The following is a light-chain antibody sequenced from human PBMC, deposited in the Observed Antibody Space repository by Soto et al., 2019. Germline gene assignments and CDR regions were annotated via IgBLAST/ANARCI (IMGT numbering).Light chain of an antibody. CDR3: LQYGSSPRT. Sequence: ETVLTQSPGTLSLSPGERATLSCRASQSVRNNYLAWFQQRPGQAPRLLIDAASSRATGIPDRFTGSGSGTDFTLTIDRLEPEDFAVYYRLQYGSSPRTFGQGTRVEIK. J-gene: IGKJ1*01. V-gene: IGKV3-20*01. CDR2: AAS. CDR1: QSVRNNY.